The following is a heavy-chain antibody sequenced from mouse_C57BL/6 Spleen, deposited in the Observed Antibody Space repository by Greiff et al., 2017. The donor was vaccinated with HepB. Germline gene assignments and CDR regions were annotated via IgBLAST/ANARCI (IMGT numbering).Heavy chain of an antibody. J-gene: IGHJ2*01. Sequence: VQLQQSGTELVKPGASVKLSCKASGYTFTSYWMHWVKQRPGQGLEWIGNINPSNGGTNYNEKFKSKATLTVDKSSSTAYMQLSSLTSEDSAVYYCARSSLTTSDYFDYWGQGTTLTVSS. CDR2: INPSNGGT. CDR3: ARSSLTTSDYFDY. CDR1: GYTFTSYW. V-gene: IGHV1-53*01. D-gene: IGHD1-1*01.